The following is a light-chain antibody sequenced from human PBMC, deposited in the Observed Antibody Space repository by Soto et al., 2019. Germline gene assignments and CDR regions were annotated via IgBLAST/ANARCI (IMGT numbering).Light chain of an antibody. Sequence: EIVLTQSPATLYLSTGERATLSCRASQRVSSYLAWYQHKPGQAPRLLIYDASNRATGIPARFSGSGSGTDFTLPISSLEPEDFAVYYCQQRSNWPRTFGQGNKVEIQ. CDR1: QRVSSY. J-gene: IGKJ1*01. CDR2: DAS. V-gene: IGKV3-11*01. CDR3: QQRSNWPRT.